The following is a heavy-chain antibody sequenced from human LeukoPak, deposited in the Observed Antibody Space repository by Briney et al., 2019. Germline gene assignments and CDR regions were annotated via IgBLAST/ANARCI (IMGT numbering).Heavy chain of an antibody. D-gene: IGHD1-26*01. CDR1: GFTFSSYW. CDR2: IKQDGSEK. CDR3: AKAANEWELLAGYFDY. J-gene: IGHJ4*02. Sequence: GGSLRLSCAASGFTFSSYWMSWVRQAPGKGLEWVANIKQDGSEKYYVDSVKGRFTISRDNSKNTLYLQMNSLRAEDTAAYYCAKAANEWELLAGYFDYWGQGTLVTVSS. V-gene: IGHV3-7*03.